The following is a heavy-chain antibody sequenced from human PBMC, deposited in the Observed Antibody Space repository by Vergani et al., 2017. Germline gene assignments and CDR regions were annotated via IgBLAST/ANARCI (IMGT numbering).Heavy chain of an antibody. CDR1: GFSFHNYA. Sequence: EVQVVESGGGLAQPGRSLRLSCTASGFSFHNYAMHWVRQVPGKGLEWVSRIDWDSDSIEYADSVKGRFTISRDNAKNSLYLQMNSLRPEDTALYYCAKDDWRGTAAQQLVYYYYGMDVWGQGTTVTVSS. J-gene: IGHJ6*02. D-gene: IGHD6-13*01. V-gene: IGHV3-9*01. CDR2: IDWDSDSI. CDR3: AKDDWRGTAAQQLVYYYYGMDV.